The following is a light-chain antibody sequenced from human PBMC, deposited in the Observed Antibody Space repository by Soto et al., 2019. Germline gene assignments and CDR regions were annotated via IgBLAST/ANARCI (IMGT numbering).Light chain of an antibody. CDR2: DAS. J-gene: IGKJ3*01. CDR3: QQRSNWPRIT. V-gene: IGKV3-11*01. Sequence: EIVLTQSPATLSLSPGERATLSCRASQSVSSYLAWYQQKPGQAPRLLIYDASNRATGIPARFSGSGSGTDVTLTISSLEPEDFAVHYCQQRSNWPRITFGPGTKVDIK. CDR1: QSVSSY.